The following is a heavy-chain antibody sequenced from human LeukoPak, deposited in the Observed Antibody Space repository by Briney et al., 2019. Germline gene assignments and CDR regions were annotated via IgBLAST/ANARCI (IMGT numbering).Heavy chain of an antibody. D-gene: IGHD2-8*01. J-gene: IGHJ5*02. Sequence: PSETLSLTCTVSGGSISSYYWSWIRQPPGKGLEWIGYIYYSGSTNYNPSLKSRVTISVDTSKNQFSLKLSSVTAADTAVYYCARVTTYCTNGVCAGVFDPWGQGTLVTVSS. V-gene: IGHV4-59*01. CDR1: GGSISSYY. CDR2: IYYSGST. CDR3: ARVTTYCTNGVCAGVFDP.